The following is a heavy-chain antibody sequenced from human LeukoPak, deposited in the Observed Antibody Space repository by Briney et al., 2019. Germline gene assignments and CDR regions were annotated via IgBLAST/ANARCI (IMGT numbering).Heavy chain of an antibody. CDR2: INRSGGKT. CDR1: GFWLSSYA. CDR3: AKDMYSSGYMYYFDY. D-gene: IGHD3-22*01. Sequence: GVSLRLSGTASGFWLSSYAMSWVRQAPLKGMKWVAAINRSGGKTYYADSLKGPFTISRDNSKNTLYLQMNSLRAEDTAVYYCAKDMYSSGYMYYFDYWGQGTLVSVSS. J-gene: IGHJ4*02. V-gene: IGHV3-23*01.